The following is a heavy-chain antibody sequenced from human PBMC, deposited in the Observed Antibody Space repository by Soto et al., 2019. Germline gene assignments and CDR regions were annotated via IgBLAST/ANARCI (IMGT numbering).Heavy chain of an antibody. CDR2: IYYSGST. V-gene: IGHV4-30-2*01. Sequence: QLQLQESGSRLVKPSQTLSLTCAVSGVSIISDGHSWSWIRQPPGKGLEWLGHIYYSGSTYYNPSLKSRVTISVDGSKNQFSLTLSSVTAADTAVYYCARGRSDYYYGMDVWGQGTTVTVSS. CDR1: GVSIISDGHS. D-gene: IGHD3-3*01. J-gene: IGHJ6*02. CDR3: ARGRSDYYYGMDV.